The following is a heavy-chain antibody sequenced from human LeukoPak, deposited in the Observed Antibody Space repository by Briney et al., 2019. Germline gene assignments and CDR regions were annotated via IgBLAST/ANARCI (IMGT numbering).Heavy chain of an antibody. CDR1: GYTFANFG. CDR3: AITSSSRSSYMAH. CDR2: ISVYNGNT. Sequence: GASVKVSCTAPGYTFANFGITWVRQAPGQGLEWSGWISVYNGNTNYAQNLQGRVTLTTDTSTSTAYMEMTSLRSDDTALYYCAITSSSRSSYMAHWAQATLLTVPS. D-gene: IGHD6-6*01. J-gene: IGHJ4*02. V-gene: IGHV1-18*01.